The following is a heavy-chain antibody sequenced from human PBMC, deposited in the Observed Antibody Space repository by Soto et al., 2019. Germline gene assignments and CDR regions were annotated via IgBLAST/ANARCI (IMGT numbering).Heavy chain of an antibody. V-gene: IGHV4-31*03. D-gene: IGHD3-22*01. CDR1: GGSISSGGYY. CDR2: IYYSGST. Sequence: QVQLQESGPGLVKPSQTLSLTCTVSGGSISSGGYYWSWIRQHPGKGLEWIGYIYYSGSTYYNPSLKSRVTISVDTSKNQFSLKLSSVTAADTAVYYCARGSIVVVASGYFDLWGRGTLVTVSS. J-gene: IGHJ2*01. CDR3: ARGSIVVVASGYFDL.